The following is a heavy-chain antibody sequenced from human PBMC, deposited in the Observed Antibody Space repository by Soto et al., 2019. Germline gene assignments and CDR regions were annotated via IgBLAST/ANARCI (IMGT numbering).Heavy chain of an antibody. CDR2: IYHTGTT. Sequence: QVQLQESGPGLVKPSQTLSLTCSVSGGSISNVGYFWSWIRQPPGKGLEWIGFIYHTGTTYYNSSLRSRVSISIDTSKSQFSLKLNSVTPADTAVYYCAREMAAMQNWLDPWGQGTLVTVSP. D-gene: IGHD2-2*01. CDR1: GGSISNVGYF. J-gene: IGHJ5*02. V-gene: IGHV4-30-4*01. CDR3: AREMAAMQNWLDP.